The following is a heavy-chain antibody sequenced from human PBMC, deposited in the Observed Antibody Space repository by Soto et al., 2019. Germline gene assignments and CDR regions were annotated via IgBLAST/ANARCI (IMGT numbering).Heavy chain of an antibody. J-gene: IGHJ4*02. V-gene: IGHV3-30*18. CDR3: AKEQVDTAMVPYFDY. D-gene: IGHD5-18*01. CDR1: GFTFSSYG. CDR2: ISYDGSNK. Sequence: QVQLVESGGGVVQPGRSLRLSCAASGFTFSSYGMHWVRQAPGKGLEWVAVISYDGSNKYYADSVKGRFTISRDNSKNTLYLKRNSLRAEDTAVYYCAKEQVDTAMVPYFDYWGQGPLVPVPS.